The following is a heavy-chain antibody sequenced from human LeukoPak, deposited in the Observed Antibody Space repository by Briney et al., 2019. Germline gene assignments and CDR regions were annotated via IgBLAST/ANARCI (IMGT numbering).Heavy chain of an antibody. D-gene: IGHD6-6*01. J-gene: IGHJ4*02. CDR1: GFSLSTSGMC. CDR3: ARTSYSSSSVFFDY. Sequence: RVSGPTLVNPPPTLTLTCTFSGFSLSTSGMCVSWIRQPPGKALEWLARIDWDDDTYYSTSLKTRLTISKDTSKNQVVLTMINMDPVDTATYYCARTSYSSSSVFFDYWGQGTLVTVSS. V-gene: IGHV2-70*11. CDR2: IDWDDDT.